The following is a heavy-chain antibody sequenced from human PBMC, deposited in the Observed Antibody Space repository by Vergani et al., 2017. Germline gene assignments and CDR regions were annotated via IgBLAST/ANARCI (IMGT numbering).Heavy chain of an antibody. Sequence: EVQLVESGGGLVKPGGSLRLSCAASGFMFSNYSMNWVRQAPGKGLEWVSSISSSSTYIYYADSVKGRFTISRDNAKNSLYLQMNSLRAEDTAVYYCARDDPTTRAYSYVYYFDYWGQGTLVTVSS. D-gene: IGHD5-18*01. V-gene: IGHV3-21*01. CDR1: GFMFSNYS. CDR3: ARDDPTTRAYSYVYYFDY. CDR2: ISSSSTYI. J-gene: IGHJ4*02.